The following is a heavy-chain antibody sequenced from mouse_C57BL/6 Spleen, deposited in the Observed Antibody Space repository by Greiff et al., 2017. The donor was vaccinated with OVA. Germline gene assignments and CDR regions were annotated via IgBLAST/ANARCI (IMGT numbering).Heavy chain of an antibody. D-gene: IGHD2-3*01. J-gene: IGHJ2*01. Sequence: VQLQQSGGGLVKPGGSLKLSCAASGFTFSDYGMHWVRQAPEKGLEWVAYISSGSSTIYYADTVKGRFTIARDNAKNTLFLQMTSLRSEDTAMYYCARDDGYYDFDYWGKGTTLTVSS. CDR3: ARDDGYYDFDY. CDR2: ISSGSSTI. V-gene: IGHV5-17*01. CDR1: GFTFSDYG.